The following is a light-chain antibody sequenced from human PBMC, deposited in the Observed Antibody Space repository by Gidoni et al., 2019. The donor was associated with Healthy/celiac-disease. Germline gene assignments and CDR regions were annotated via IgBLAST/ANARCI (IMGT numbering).Light chain of an antibody. Sequence: EIVLTQSPATLSLSPGDRATLSCRASQSVSSYLAWYRQKPGQPPRLLIYDASKRATGIPDRLSGTGSGTDFTLTINSLEAEDSAVYYCQQRSNWPLTFGGGTKVEIK. CDR1: QSVSSY. V-gene: IGKV3-11*01. CDR3: QQRSNWPLT. J-gene: IGKJ4*01. CDR2: DAS.